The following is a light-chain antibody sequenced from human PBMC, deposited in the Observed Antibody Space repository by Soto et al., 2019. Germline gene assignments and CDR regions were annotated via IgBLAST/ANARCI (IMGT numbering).Light chain of an antibody. CDR3: QRYNSNSRT. CDR2: DAS. J-gene: IGKJ1*01. Sequence: DIPLTQSPSTLSASVGDRVTITCRASQDIYSWVAWYQQKPGKAPKFLIYDASILQSGVPSRFSGSGSGTDFTLTISSLQPDDFATYYCQRYNSNSRTFGQGTTVDFK. V-gene: IGKV1-5*01. CDR1: QDIYSW.